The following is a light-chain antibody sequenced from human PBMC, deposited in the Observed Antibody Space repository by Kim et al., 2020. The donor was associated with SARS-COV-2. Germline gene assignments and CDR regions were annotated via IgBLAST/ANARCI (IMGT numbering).Light chain of an antibody. CDR1: QRVSTNY. J-gene: IGKJ2*01. V-gene: IGKV3-20*01. CDR2: GAS. Sequence: LSPGERAPLSCRASQRVSTNYLAWYQHKPGQPPRLLIYGASNRASGTSDRFSGSVSGTDFTLTINTLGPEDSAMYYCQQYGSSPRTFGQGTKLEI. CDR3: QQYGSSPRT.